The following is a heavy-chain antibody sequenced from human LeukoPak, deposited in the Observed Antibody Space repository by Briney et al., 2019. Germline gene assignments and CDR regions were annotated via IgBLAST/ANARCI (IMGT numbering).Heavy chain of an antibody. D-gene: IGHD3-22*01. V-gene: IGHV4-59*01. CDR3: ARDTYYYDSSGYTHYYYGMDV. Sequence: SETLSLTCTVSGGSISSYYWSWIRQPPGKGLEWIGYIYYSGSTNYNPSLKSRVTISVDTSKNQFSPKLSSVTAADTAVYYCARDTYYYDSSGYTHYYYGMDVWGQGTTVTVSS. CDR2: IYYSGST. CDR1: GGSISSYY. J-gene: IGHJ6*02.